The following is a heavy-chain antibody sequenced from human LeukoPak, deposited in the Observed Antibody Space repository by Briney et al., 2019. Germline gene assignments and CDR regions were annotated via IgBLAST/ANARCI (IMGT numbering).Heavy chain of an antibody. CDR2: ISYDGSNK. D-gene: IGHD3-10*01. J-gene: IGHJ4*02. CDR1: GFTFSSYA. Sequence: GGSLRLSCAASGFTFSSYALHWVRQAPGKGLEWVAVISYDGSNKYYADSVKGRFTISRDNSKNTLYLQMNSLRAEDTAVYYCAKDRMVRGVISSYFDYWGQGTLVTVSS. V-gene: IGHV3-30-3*01. CDR3: AKDRMVRGVISSYFDY.